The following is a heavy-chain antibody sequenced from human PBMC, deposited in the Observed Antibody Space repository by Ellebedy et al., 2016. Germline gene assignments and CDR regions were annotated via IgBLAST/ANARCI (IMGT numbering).Heavy chain of an antibody. CDR3: ARDAGYSYGLIYYYYYMDV. CDR2: ISAYNGNT. CDR1: GYTFTSYG. Sequence: ASVKVSCXASGYTFTSYGISWVRQAPGQGLEWMGWISAYNGNTNYAQKLQGRVTMTTDTSTSTAYMELRSLRSDDTAVYYCARDAGYSYGLIYYYYYMDVWGKGTTVTVSS. D-gene: IGHD5-18*01. V-gene: IGHV1-18*01. J-gene: IGHJ6*03.